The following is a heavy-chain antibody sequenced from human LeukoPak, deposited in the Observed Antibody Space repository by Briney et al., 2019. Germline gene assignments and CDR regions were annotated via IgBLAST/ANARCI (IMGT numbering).Heavy chain of an antibody. CDR2: IKQDGVEK. D-gene: IGHD2-2*01. CDR3: ARDGCTSTTCSTLGGFSS. J-gene: IGHJ5*02. Sequence: PGGSLRLSCAASGFTFSDFWMSWVRQAPGKGLERVASIKQDGVEKYYVDSVRGRFTISRDNAKNSLSLQMNSLRAGDTAVYYCARDGCTSTTCSTLGGFSSWGQGTLVTVSS. V-gene: IGHV3-7*01. CDR1: GFTFSDFW.